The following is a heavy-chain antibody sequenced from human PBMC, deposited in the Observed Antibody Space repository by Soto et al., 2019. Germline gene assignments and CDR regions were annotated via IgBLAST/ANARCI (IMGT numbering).Heavy chain of an antibody. D-gene: IGHD1-26*01. CDR3: VILALGKLDY. V-gene: IGHV4-39*07. CDR2: VYYNGNT. J-gene: IGHJ4*02. Sequence: SETLSLTCTVSGGSTRSSDYQWVWIRQPPGKGLEWIGNVYYNGNTYYTPSLKSRLTISVDTSNNQFSLRLKDVRAEDTAVYHCVILALGKLDYWGQGALVTVSS. CDR1: GGSTRSSDYQ.